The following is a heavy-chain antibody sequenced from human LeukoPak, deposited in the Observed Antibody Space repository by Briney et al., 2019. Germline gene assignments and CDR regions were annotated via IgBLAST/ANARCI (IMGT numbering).Heavy chain of an antibody. J-gene: IGHJ6*02. D-gene: IGHD5-12*01. Sequence: GGSLRLSCAASGFSFSSYWMSWVRQAPGKGLEWVSAISGSGGSTYYADSVKGRFTISRDNSKNTLYLRMNSLRAEDTAVYYCAKDIGQGNSGYDNDYYYGMDVWGQGTTVTVSS. V-gene: IGHV3-23*01. CDR2: ISGSGGST. CDR1: GFSFSSYW. CDR3: AKDIGQGNSGYDNDYYYGMDV.